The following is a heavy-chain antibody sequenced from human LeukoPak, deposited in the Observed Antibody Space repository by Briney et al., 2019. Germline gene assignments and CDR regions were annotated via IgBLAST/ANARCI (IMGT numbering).Heavy chain of an antibody. Sequence: GGSLRLSCAASGFTFSSYAMSWVRQAPGKGLEWVSAISGSGGSTYYADSVKGRFTISRDNSKNTLYLQMNSLRAEGTAVYYCAKDLGFYDSSGYYYEVYWGQGTLVTVSS. CDR2: ISGSGGST. D-gene: IGHD3-22*01. J-gene: IGHJ4*02. V-gene: IGHV3-23*01. CDR3: AKDLGFYDSSGYYYEVY. CDR1: GFTFSSYA.